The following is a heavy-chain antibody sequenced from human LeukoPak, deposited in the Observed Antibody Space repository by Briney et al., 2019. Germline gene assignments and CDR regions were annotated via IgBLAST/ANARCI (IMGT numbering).Heavy chain of an antibody. D-gene: IGHD3-10*01. CDR1: GFTFDDYA. CDR2: ISWNSGSI. V-gene: IGHV3-9*03. CDR3: AKGSITMVTGFDY. Sequence: GRSLRLSCAASGFTFDDYAMHWVRQAPGKCLEWVSGISWNSGSIGYADSVKGRFTISRDNAKNSLYLQMNSLRAEDMALYYCAKGSITMVTGFDYWGQGTLVTVSS. J-gene: IGHJ4*02.